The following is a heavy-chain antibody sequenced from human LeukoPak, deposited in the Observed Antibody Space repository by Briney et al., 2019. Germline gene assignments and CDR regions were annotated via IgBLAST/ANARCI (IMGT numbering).Heavy chain of an antibody. V-gene: IGHV3-74*03. CDR1: GFTFSSYS. CDR3: ATAQRYTSFSSDFDY. D-gene: IGHD1-1*01. Sequence: GGSLRLSCAASGFTFSSYSMNWVRQAPGKGLVWVSRINSDGTSTMFADSVKGRFTISRDNAKNTLYLQMNSLRAEDTAVYYCATAQRYTSFSSDFDYWGQGTLVTVSS. CDR2: INSDGTST. J-gene: IGHJ4*02.